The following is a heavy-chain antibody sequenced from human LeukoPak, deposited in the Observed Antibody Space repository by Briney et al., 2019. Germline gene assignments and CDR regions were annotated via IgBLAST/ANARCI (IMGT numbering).Heavy chain of an antibody. CDR1: GGSFSDYY. V-gene: IGHV4-34*01. J-gene: IGHJ4*02. CDR3: ARGYCSGGSCYSGMCFDY. CDR2: IIHSGRT. D-gene: IGHD2-15*01. Sequence: PSETLSLTCGVSGGSFSDYYWTWIRQSPGKGLEWIGEIIHSGRTNYNPSLKSRITISVDTSKNQFSLKLSSVTAADTAVYYCARGYCSGGSCYSGMCFDYWGQGTLVTVSS.